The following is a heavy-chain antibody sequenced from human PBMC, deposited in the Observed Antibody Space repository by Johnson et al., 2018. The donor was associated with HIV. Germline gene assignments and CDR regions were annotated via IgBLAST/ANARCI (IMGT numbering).Heavy chain of an antibody. D-gene: IGHD1-26*01. J-gene: IGHJ3*02. Sequence: QVQLVESGGGVVQPGRSLRLSCAASGFTFSSYAMHWVRQAPGKGLEWVAVISYDGSNKYYAASVKGRFTISRDNSKNTLYLQMNSLRAEDTAVYYCAKDVELHGAFDIWGQGTMVTVSS. CDR2: ISYDGSNK. V-gene: IGHV3-30*04. CDR3: AKDVELHGAFDI. CDR1: GFTFSSYA.